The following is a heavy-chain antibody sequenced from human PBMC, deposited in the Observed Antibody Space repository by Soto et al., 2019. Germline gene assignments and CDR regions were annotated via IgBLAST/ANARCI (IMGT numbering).Heavy chain of an antibody. Sequence: GSLRLSCEASGFIFCSYSMQWVRQDPGKGLVWVSRINDNGRRTNYADSVKGRFTMSRDNAQNTVYLQMNSLRAEDTAVYYCARDVELQSFDYWGQRILVTV. D-gene: IGHD1-26*01. J-gene: IGHJ4*02. CDR2: INDNGRRT. CDR3: ARDVELQSFDY. CDR1: GFIFCSYS. V-gene: IGHV3-74*01.